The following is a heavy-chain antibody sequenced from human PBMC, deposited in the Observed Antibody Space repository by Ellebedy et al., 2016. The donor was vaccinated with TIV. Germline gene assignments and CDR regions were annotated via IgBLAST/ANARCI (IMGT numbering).Heavy chain of an antibody. Sequence: GESLKIPXVASEFTLSRYNMKWVRQAPGKGLEWVSSIGVSSAYIYYADSVKGRFTISRDDAKNSLFLQMDSLRVEDTAVYFCARDEYSGYDFGYYYYGMDVWGQGTTVTVSS. CDR1: EFTLSRYN. J-gene: IGHJ6*02. D-gene: IGHD5-12*01. CDR3: ARDEYSGYDFGYYYYGMDV. V-gene: IGHV3-21*01. CDR2: IGVSSAYI.